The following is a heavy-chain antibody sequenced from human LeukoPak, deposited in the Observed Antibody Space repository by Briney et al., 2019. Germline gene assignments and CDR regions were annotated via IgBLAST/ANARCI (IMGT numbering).Heavy chain of an antibody. D-gene: IGHD6-19*01. CDR1: GFTFSSYA. CDR2: IFGSGGST. Sequence: GGSLRLSCAASGFTFSSYAMYWVRQAPGEGLEWFSGIFGSGGSTHYADSVKGRFTISRGNSKNTVYLQMNSLRAEDTAVYYCAKTTTGYSSGRFPGWPVDYWGQGTLVTVSS. V-gene: IGHV3-23*01. J-gene: IGHJ4*02. CDR3: AKTTTGYSSGRFPGWPVDY.